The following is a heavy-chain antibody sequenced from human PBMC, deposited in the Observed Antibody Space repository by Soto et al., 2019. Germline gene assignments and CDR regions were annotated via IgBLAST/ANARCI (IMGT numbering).Heavy chain of an antibody. D-gene: IGHD2-21*02. CDR2: IYYSGST. CDR1: GGSISSSSYY. J-gene: IGHJ3*02. CDR3: ARGLRLLSSIVVVTANLKKRPPTNAFDI. Sequence: QLQLQESGPGLVKPSETLSLTCTVSGGSISSSSYYWGWIRQPPGKGLEWIGSIYYSGSTYYNPSLKSRVTISVDTSKNQFSLKLSSVTAADTAVYYCARGLRLLSSIVVVTANLKKRPPTNAFDIWGQGTMVTVSS. V-gene: IGHV4-39*01.